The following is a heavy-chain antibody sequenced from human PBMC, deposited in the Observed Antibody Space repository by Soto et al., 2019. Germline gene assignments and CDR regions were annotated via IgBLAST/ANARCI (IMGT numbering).Heavy chain of an antibody. V-gene: IGHV3-11*01. Sequence: QVQLVESGGGLVKPGGSLRLSCVASGFTFSDHYMSWIRQIPGKGLEWVSYTYNSDSNTYYADSVKGRFTISRDKAKNSGYLQMNSLRAEDTAVYYCARGHYGLDVWGQGTTVTVSS. CDR1: GFTFSDHY. CDR3: ARGHYGLDV. CDR2: TYNSDSNT. J-gene: IGHJ6*02.